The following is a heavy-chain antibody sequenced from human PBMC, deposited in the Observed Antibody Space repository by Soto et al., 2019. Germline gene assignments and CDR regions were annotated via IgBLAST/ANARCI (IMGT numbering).Heavy chain of an antibody. J-gene: IGHJ4*02. CDR2: ISGSASST. CDR3: AKDSGDVDTAMDYFDY. D-gene: IGHD5-18*01. V-gene: IGHV3-23*01. CDR1: GFTFNNYA. Sequence: EVQLLESGGGLVQPGGSLRLSCAASGFTFNNYAMSWVRQAPGQGLEWVSGISGSASSTHYADSVKGRFTISRDNSKNTLYLQMSSLRAEDTAVYYCAKDSGDVDTAMDYFDYWGQGTLVTVSS.